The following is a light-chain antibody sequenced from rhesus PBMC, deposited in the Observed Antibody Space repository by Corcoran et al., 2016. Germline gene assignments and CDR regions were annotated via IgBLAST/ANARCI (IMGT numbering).Light chain of an antibody. CDR2: EVS. CDR3: SSYAGSNIYI. V-gene: IGLV2-32*02. Sequence: QAALTQPRSVSGSPGQSVTISCTGTSSDIGGYAYVSWYQQHPGTAPKLMIYEVSKRPSGVSDRFSGSKSGNTASLTISGLQAEDEADYYCSSYAGSNIYIFGGGTRLTVL. CDR1: SSDIGGYAY. J-gene: IGLJ1*01.